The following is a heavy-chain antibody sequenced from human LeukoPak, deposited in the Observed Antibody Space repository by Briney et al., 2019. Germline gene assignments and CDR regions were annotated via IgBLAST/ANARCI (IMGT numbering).Heavy chain of an antibody. CDR1: GFTFSSYA. J-gene: IGHJ4*02. D-gene: IGHD3-22*01. Sequence: GGSLRLSSAASGFTFSSYAMSWVRQAPGKGLEWASAISGSGGSTYYADSVKGRFTISRDNSKNTLYLQMNSLRAEDTAVYYCAKDSYYYDSSGSVDPPVYWGQGTLVTVSS. CDR2: ISGSGGST. CDR3: AKDSYYYDSSGSVDPPVY. V-gene: IGHV3-23*01.